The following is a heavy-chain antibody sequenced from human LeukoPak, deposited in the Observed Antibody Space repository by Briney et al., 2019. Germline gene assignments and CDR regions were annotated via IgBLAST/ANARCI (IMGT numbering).Heavy chain of an antibody. CDR1: GFTFSSYS. CDR2: ISSSSSYI. CDR3: AREGGSSWYEVGY. D-gene: IGHD6-13*01. J-gene: IGHJ4*02. Sequence: PGGSLRLSCAASGFTFSSYSMNWVRQAPGKGLEWVSSISSSSSYIYYADSVKGRFTISRDNAKNSLYLQMNSLRAEDTAVYYCAREGGSSWYEVGYWGQGTLVTVSS. V-gene: IGHV3-21*01.